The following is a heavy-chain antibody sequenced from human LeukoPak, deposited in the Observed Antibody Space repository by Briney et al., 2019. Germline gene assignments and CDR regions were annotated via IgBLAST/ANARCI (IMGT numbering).Heavy chain of an antibody. CDR2: MNPNSGHT. J-gene: IGHJ4*02. CDR1: GYTFTSYD. CDR3: ARNVAGTGDFDY. D-gene: IGHD6-19*01. Sequence: ASVKVSCKASGYTFTSYDINWVRQATGQGLEWMGWMNPNSGHTGSAQKFQGRVTITRDTSISTAYMELSSLRSEDTAVYYCARNVAGTGDFDYWGQGTLVTVS. V-gene: IGHV1-8*03.